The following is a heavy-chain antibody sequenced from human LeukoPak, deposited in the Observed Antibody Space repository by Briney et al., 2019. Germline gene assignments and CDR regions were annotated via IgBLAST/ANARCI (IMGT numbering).Heavy chain of an antibody. V-gene: IGHV1-2*02. CDR1: GYTFTGYY. D-gene: IGHD5-12*01. Sequence: ASVKVSCKASGYTFTGYYIHWVRQAPGQGLEWMGWINPNGGGTNYAQKFQGRVTMTRDTSISTAYMELSRLRSDDTAVYYCARFYSGYGNYYYYMDVWGKGTTVTVSS. CDR2: INPNGGGT. CDR3: ARFYSGYGNYYYYMDV. J-gene: IGHJ6*03.